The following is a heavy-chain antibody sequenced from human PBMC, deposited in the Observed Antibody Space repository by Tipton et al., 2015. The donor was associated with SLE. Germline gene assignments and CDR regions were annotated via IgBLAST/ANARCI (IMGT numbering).Heavy chain of an antibody. Sequence: TLSLTCTVSGGSISSSSYYWSWIRQPPGKGLEWIGYIYYSGSTNYNPSLKSRVTISVDTSKNQFSLKLSSVTAADTAVYYCARAPGDYGFDPWGQGTLVTVSS. CDR1: GGSISSSSYY. V-gene: IGHV4-61*01. D-gene: IGHD4-17*01. J-gene: IGHJ5*02. CDR3: ARAPGDYGFDP. CDR2: IYYSGST.